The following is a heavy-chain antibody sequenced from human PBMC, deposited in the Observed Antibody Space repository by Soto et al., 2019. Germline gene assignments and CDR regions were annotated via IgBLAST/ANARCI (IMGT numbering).Heavy chain of an antibody. CDR3: AANRHYFDSGGYYYLAFDM. D-gene: IGHD3-22*01. Sequence: VASVKVSCKASGGTFITYVFSWVRQAPGQGLEWMGGIIPILGTANYLQKFQGRVTITADESTSTAYMELSSLKSDDTAIYYCAANRHYFDSGGYYYLAFDMWGQGTMVTVSS. CDR2: IIPILGTA. V-gene: IGHV1-69*13. J-gene: IGHJ3*02. CDR1: GGTFITYV.